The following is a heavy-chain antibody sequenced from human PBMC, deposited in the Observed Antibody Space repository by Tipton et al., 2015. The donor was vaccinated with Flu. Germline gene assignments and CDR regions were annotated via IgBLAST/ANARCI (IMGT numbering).Heavy chain of an antibody. D-gene: IGHD3-3*01. CDR1: GDSIGYTYY. V-gene: IGHV4-38-2*02. Sequence: TLSLTCSVSGDSIGYTYYWGWIRQPPGKGLEWIGNIHRSGNTYHNPSLKSRVTILVDASKNQFSLQLSSVTAADTAVYYCARDFGEYNWFDPWGQGTLVTVSS. CDR2: IHRSGNT. CDR3: ARDFGEYNWFDP. J-gene: IGHJ5*02.